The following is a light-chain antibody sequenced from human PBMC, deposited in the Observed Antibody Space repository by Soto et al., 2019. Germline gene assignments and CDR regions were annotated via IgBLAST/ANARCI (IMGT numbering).Light chain of an antibody. CDR2: DAS. V-gene: IGKV1-5*01. Sequence: DIQMTQSPSTLSASVGDRVTITCRASQSISSWLAWYQQKPGKAPKLLIYDASSLESGVPSRFSGSGSGTEFTLTISDLQTDDFATYYWQQYNSYPFTVGQGTKLEIK. CDR1: QSISSW. CDR3: QQYNSYPFT. J-gene: IGKJ2*01.